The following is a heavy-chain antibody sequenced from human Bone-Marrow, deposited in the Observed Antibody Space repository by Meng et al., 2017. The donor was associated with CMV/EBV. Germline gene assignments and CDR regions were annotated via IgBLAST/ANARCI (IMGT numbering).Heavy chain of an antibody. CDR1: GYTFTGYY. Sequence: ASVKVSCKASGYTFTGYYMHWVRQAPGQGLEWMGWINPNSGGTNYAQKFQGRVTMTRDTSISTAYMELSRLRSDDTAVYYCARVSLGATGDDYWGQGTLVIVSS. J-gene: IGHJ4*02. CDR2: INPNSGGT. CDR3: ARVSLGATGDDY. V-gene: IGHV1-2*02. D-gene: IGHD1-26*01.